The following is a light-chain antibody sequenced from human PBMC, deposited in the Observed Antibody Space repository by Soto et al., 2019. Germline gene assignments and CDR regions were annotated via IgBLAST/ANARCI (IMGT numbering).Light chain of an antibody. CDR1: QSLYSW. CDR3: QQYHIYST. Sequence: DIQMTQSPSTLSASVGDRVTITCRASQSLYSWLAWFQQKPGKAPKLLISKASTLESGVPSRFSGSGSGTEFTLTISSLQPDDFATYYCQQYHIYSTFGQGTKVDIK. J-gene: IGKJ1*01. V-gene: IGKV1-5*03. CDR2: KAS.